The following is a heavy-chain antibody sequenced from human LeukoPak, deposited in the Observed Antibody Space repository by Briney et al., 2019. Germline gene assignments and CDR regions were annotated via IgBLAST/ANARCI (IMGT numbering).Heavy chain of an antibody. Sequence: SETLSLTCTVSGGSISSYYWSWIRQPPGRGLEWIGYIYYSGSTNYNPSLKSRVTISVDTSKNQFSLKLSSVTAADTAVYYCARSPKGFGELLPYYYYYMDVWGKGTTVTISS. CDR3: ARSPKGFGELLPYYYYYMDV. D-gene: IGHD3-10*01. J-gene: IGHJ6*03. CDR1: GGSISSYY. V-gene: IGHV4-59*01. CDR2: IYYSGST.